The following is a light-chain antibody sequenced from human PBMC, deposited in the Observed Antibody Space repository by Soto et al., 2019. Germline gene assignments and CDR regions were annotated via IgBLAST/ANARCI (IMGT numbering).Light chain of an antibody. Sequence: QSVLTQPPSVSAAPGQKVTISCSGSSSNIGNNYVSWYQQLPGTAPKLLIYENNKRPSGIPDRFSGSKSGTSATLGITGLQTGDEADYYCGTWDSSLSADVXGTGTKVTVL. CDR1: SSNIGNNY. V-gene: IGLV1-51*02. CDR3: GTWDSSLSADV. CDR2: ENN. J-gene: IGLJ1*01.